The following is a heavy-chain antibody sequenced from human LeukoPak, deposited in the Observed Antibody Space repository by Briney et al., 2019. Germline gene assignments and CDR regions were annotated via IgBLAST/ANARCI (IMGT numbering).Heavy chain of an antibody. D-gene: IGHD2-2*02. CDR2: MNHDGSEK. V-gene: IGHV3-7*01. J-gene: IGHJ4*02. CDR3: ARDQLYCGGPTCYRTGDDS. CDR1: GFTFSSYW. Sequence: GGSLRLSCAASGFTFSSYWMNWVRQAPGKGLEWVANMNHDGSEKYYIDSVKGRFTISRDNAKNSLYLQMNSLRAEDTAAYYCARDQLYCGGPTCYRTGDDSWGQGTLVTVSS.